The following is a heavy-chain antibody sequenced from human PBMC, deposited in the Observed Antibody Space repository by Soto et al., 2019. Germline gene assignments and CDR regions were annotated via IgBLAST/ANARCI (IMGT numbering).Heavy chain of an antibody. CDR1: SGSISSNSYL. CDR2: ILYSGDT. Sequence: SETLSLTCSVSSGSISSNSYLWGWIRQPPGKGLEWIGAILYSGDTNYSESLKSRVTMSVDTAKNQFSLKLNSVTAADTAVYYCARQGRNTKIVILRHYATDFWGQGTAVTVSS. D-gene: IGHD3-22*01. V-gene: IGHV4-39*01. J-gene: IGHJ6*02. CDR3: ARQGRNTKIVILRHYATDF.